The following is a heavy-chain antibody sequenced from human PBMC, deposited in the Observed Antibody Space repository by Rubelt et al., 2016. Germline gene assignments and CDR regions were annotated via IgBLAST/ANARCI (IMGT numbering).Heavy chain of an antibody. D-gene: IGHD6-13*01. J-gene: IGHJ4*02. V-gene: IGHV4-59*05. CDR3: ASRVSRKQQLVHD. Sequence: QVQLQESGPGLVKPSETLSLTCSVSGGSISDYYWSWIRQPPGKGLEWIGSIYYSGSTYYNPSLKSRVTISVDTSKNQFSLKRSSVTAADTAVYYCASRVSRKQQLVHDWGQGTLVTVSS. CDR2: IYYSGST. CDR1: GGSISDYY.